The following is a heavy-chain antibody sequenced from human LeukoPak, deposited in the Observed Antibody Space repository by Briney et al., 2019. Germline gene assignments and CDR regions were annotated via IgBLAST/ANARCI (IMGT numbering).Heavy chain of an antibody. J-gene: IGHJ5*02. CDR1: GYTFTGYY. V-gene: IGHV1-2*02. Sequence: ASVKVSCKASGYTFTGYYMHWVRQAPGQGLEWMGWINPNSGGTNYAQKFQGRVTMTRDTSISTAYMELSRLRSADTAVYYCATEQVDIVVVPAASGRFDPWGQGTLVTVSS. CDR2: INPNSGGT. CDR3: ATEQVDIVVVPAASGRFDP. D-gene: IGHD2-2*03.